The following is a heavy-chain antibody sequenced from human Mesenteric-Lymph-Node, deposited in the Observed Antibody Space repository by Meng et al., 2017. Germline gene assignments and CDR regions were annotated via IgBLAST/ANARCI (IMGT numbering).Heavy chain of an antibody. J-gene: IGHJ5*02. D-gene: IGHD4-17*01. V-gene: IGHV4-31*03. CDR3: ARTNYGDYNWFDP. CDR1: GGSISSGGFY. Sequence: VHLQEPGPGLVKPSQTPSLTCTVSGGSISSGGFYWSWIRQHPGKGLEWIGYIYYSGSTYYNPSLRSRVAISIDTSKNQFSLKLTSVTAADTAVYFCARTNYGDYNWFDPWGQGTLVTVSS. CDR2: IYYSGST.